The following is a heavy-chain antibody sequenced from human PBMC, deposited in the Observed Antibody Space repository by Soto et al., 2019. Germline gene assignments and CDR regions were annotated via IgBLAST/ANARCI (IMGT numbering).Heavy chain of an antibody. D-gene: IGHD3-16*01. Sequence: QVQLVQSGAEVKKPGSSVKVSCKASGGTFSSYAISWVRQAPGQGLEWMGGIIPIFGSADYAQKFQGRVTITADESTRTAYMEVSSLRSEDTAVYYCSGRFLGASYYYGMDVWGQGTTVTVSS. CDR1: GGTFSSYA. J-gene: IGHJ6*02. CDR2: IIPIFGSA. CDR3: SGRFLGASYYYGMDV. V-gene: IGHV1-69*12.